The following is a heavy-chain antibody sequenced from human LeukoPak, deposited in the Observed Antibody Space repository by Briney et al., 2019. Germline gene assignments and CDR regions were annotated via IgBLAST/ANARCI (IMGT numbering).Heavy chain of an antibody. D-gene: IGHD5-18*01. CDR3: ARGVRYSYGQMYYFDY. V-gene: IGHV1-8*01. CDR1: GYTFTSYD. J-gene: IGHJ4*02. Sequence: ASVKVSCKASGYTFTSYDINWVRQATGQGLEWMGWMSPNSGNTGYTQKFQGRVTMTRNTSISTAYMELSSLRSEDTAVYYCARGVRYSYGQMYYFDYWGQGTLVTVSS. CDR2: MSPNSGNT.